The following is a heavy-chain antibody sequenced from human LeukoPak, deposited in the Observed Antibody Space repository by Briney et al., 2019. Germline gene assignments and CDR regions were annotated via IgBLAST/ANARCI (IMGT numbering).Heavy chain of an antibody. Sequence: PETLSLTCTVSGGSISSSSYYWGWIRQPQGKGLEWIVNIYYSGDTYYNPALKSRVTISVDTTKNQFSLKLRSVTAADTAVYYCARAVAGGALDYWGQGTLVTVSS. V-gene: IGHV4-39*01. D-gene: IGHD3-16*01. CDR2: IYYSGDT. CDR3: ARAVAGGALDY. J-gene: IGHJ4*02. CDR1: GGSISSSSYY.